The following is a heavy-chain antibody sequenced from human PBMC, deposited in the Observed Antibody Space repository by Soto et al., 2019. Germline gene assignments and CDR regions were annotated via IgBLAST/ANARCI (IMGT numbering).Heavy chain of an antibody. J-gene: IGHJ6*03. CDR1: GGSISSYY. V-gene: IGHV4-59*01. CDR3: ARVPSYCSSTSCYFEDYYYYYMDV. CDR2: IYYSGST. D-gene: IGHD2-2*01. Sequence: SETLSLTCTVSGGSISSYYWSWIRQPPGKGLEWIGYIYYSGSTNYNPSLKSRVTISVDTSKNQFSLKLSSVTAADTAVYYCARVPSYCSSTSCYFEDYYYYYMDVWGKGTTVTVSS.